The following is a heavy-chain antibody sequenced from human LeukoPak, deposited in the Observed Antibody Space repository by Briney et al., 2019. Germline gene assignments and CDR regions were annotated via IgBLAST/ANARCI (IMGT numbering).Heavy chain of an antibody. V-gene: IGHV4-39*01. CDR3: ARGPRDLYYDTTFYRPKNFDF. CDR2: ILYNGNT. J-gene: IGHJ4*02. CDR1: GGSTSSTSFY. Sequence: PSETLSLTCTVSGGSTSSTSFYWAWIRQSPGMGLEWIGSILYNGNTYYNPSLKSRVVTSIDTSNDQFSLKLSSVTAADTAIYYCARGPRDLYYDTTFYRPKNFDFWGQGTLVTVSS. D-gene: IGHD3-22*01.